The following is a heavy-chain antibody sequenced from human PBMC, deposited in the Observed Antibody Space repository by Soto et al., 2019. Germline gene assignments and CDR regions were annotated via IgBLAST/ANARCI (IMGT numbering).Heavy chain of an antibody. D-gene: IGHD3-10*01. CDR1: RVSISSGANS. V-gene: IGHV4-30-2*01. CDR2: IYHTGST. CDR3: ARDNTGSIDS. J-gene: IGHJ5*01. Sequence: PAETLSLTCAGSRVSISSGANSSRWIRQPPGKGLEWTGFIYHTGSTYYNPSLESRVTISVDRSKNQLYLRLSSVTAADTAVYYCARDNTGSIDSWGQGTLVTAPQ.